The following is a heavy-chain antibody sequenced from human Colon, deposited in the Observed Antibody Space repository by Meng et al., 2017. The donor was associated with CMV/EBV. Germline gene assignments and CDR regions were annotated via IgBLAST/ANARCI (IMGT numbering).Heavy chain of an antibody. D-gene: IGHD4-23*01. J-gene: IGHJ4*01. Sequence: GSLSLTCGVYGVSFSGNYWTWIRQSPEKGLEWIGEISHSGSTKYNPSLRSRVTISRDTSKNEFSLKLTSVTAADTALYYCARAPGPLSDGNPINTWGHGTLVTVSS. V-gene: IGHV4-34*01. CDR3: ARAPGPLSDGNPINT. CDR1: GVSFSGNY. CDR2: ISHSGST.